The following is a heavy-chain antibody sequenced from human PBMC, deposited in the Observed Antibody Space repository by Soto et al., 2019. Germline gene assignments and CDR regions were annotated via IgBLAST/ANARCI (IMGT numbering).Heavy chain of an antibody. CDR3: ARDRVWGGSYYVPLFDY. Sequence: GGSLRLSCAASGFTFSSYAMHWVRQAPGKGLEWVAVISYDGSNKYYADSVKGRFTISRDNSKNTLYLQMNSLRAEDTAVYYCARDRVWGGSYYVPLFDYWGQGTLVTVSS. CDR1: GFTFSSYA. J-gene: IGHJ4*02. V-gene: IGHV3-30-3*01. CDR2: ISYDGSNK. D-gene: IGHD1-26*01.